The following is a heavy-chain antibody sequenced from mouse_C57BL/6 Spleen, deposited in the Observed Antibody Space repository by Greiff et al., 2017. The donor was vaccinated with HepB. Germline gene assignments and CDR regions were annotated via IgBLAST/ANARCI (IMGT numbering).Heavy chain of an antibody. J-gene: IGHJ2*01. CDR2: IYPGSGST. D-gene: IGHD1-1*01. Sequence: VQLQESGAELVKPGASVKMSCKASGYTFTSYWITWVKQRPGQGLEWIGDIYPGSGSTNYNEKFKSKATLTVDTSSSTAYMQLSSLTSEDSAVYYCARGLGTTVVATDYWGQGTTLTVSS. V-gene: IGHV1-55*01. CDR1: GYTFTSYW. CDR3: ARGLGTTVVATDY.